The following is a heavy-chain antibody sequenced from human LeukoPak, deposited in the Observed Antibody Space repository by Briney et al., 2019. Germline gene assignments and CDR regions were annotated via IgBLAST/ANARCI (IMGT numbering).Heavy chain of an antibody. Sequence: PGGSLRLSCAASGFTFSSYAMHWVRQAPGKGLEWVSVIYGSSRTYYADSVKGRFTISSDNSKNTVYLQMDSLRAEDTAVYYCARDRADGYNYGDYFDNWGQGTLVTVSS. J-gene: IGHJ4*02. V-gene: IGHV3-NL1*01. CDR1: GFTFSSYA. CDR2: IYGSSRT. CDR3: ARDRADGYNYGDYFDN. D-gene: IGHD5-18*01.